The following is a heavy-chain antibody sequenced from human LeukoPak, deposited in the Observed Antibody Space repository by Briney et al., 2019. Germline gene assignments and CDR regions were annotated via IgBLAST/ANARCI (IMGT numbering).Heavy chain of an antibody. CDR1: GGTFSSYA. Sequence: ASVKVSCKASGGTFSSYAISWVRQAPGQGLEWMGGIIPIFGTANYAQKFQGRVTITADESTSTAYMELSSLRSEDTAAYYCASSLDFWSGYYDYWGQGTLVTVSS. J-gene: IGHJ4*02. CDR2: IIPIFGTA. CDR3: ASSLDFWSGYYDY. D-gene: IGHD3-3*01. V-gene: IGHV1-69*01.